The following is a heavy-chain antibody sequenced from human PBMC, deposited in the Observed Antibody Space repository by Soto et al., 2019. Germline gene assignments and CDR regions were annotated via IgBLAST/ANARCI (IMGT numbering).Heavy chain of an antibody. J-gene: IGHJ5*02. CDR1: GYTFTGYY. CDR2: INPNSGGT. D-gene: IGHD3-3*01. Sequence: ASVKVSFKASGYTFTGYYMHWVRQAPGQGLEWMGWINPNSGGTNYAQKFQGRVTMTRDTSISTAYMELSRLRSDDTAVYYCARGVFWSGYSNWFDPWGQGTLVTVSS. V-gene: IGHV1-2*02. CDR3: ARGVFWSGYSNWFDP.